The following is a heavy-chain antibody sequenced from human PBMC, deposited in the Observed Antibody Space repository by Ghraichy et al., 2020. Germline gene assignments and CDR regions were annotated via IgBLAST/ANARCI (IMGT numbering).Heavy chain of an antibody. V-gene: IGHV4-39*01. Sequence: SQTLSLTCTVSGGSINKSRYYWAWIRQPPGGGLEWIGSVYYTGSVYYNESLKSRVTISVDTSKDQFSVKLTSLSAADTAVYYCAIHKTFYDFLSGQERFAGYFHPWGQGALVTVSS. J-gene: IGHJ5*02. CDR3: AIHKTFYDFLSGQERFAGYFHP. D-gene: IGHD3-3*01. CDR1: GGSINKSRYY. CDR2: VYYTGSV.